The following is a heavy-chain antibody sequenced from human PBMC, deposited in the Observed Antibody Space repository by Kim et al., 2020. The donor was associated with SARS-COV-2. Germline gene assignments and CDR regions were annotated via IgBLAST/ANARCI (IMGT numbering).Heavy chain of an antibody. Sequence: SETLSLTCTVSGASISSNSYYWAWIRQPPGKGLEWIGSIHYSGDTNHNPSLKSRVTMTVDTSKNQFSLRLTSLTAAGTAAYYCARRVRTRAECSDDTCYTTAFDIWGQGTLVTVSS. D-gene: IGHD2-15*01. V-gene: IGHV4-39*01. J-gene: IGHJ3*02. CDR2: IHYSGDT. CDR3: ARRVRTRAECSDDTCYTTAFDI. CDR1: GASISSNSYY.